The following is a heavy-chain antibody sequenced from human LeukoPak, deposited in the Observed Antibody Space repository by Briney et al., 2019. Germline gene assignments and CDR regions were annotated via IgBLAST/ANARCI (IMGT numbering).Heavy chain of an antibody. J-gene: IGHJ4*02. CDR3: ARDSSSVPEY. Sequence: GGSLRLSCAASGFSLSDHWMYWVRQGPGRGLVWLSRKYDGSYTSYADSVKGRFTVPRDNAKNTLYLQMNSLRAEDTAVYYCARDSSSVPEYWGQGTPVTVSS. CDR2: KYDGSYT. V-gene: IGHV3-74*01. D-gene: IGHD2-2*01. CDR1: GFSLSDHW.